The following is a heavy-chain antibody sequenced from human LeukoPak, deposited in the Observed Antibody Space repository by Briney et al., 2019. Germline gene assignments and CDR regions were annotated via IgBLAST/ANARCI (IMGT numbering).Heavy chain of an antibody. J-gene: IGHJ4*02. CDR3: ARGPYSSGWYTYYFDY. D-gene: IGHD6-19*01. CDR1: GFTFSTYS. Sequence: PGGSLRLSCAASGFTFSTYSINWVRQAPGKGLEWVSYISSSSSTIYYADSVKGRFTISRDNAKNSLYLQMNSLRAEDTAVYYCARGPYSSGWYTYYFDYWGQGTLVTVSS. CDR2: ISSSSSTI. V-gene: IGHV3-48*01.